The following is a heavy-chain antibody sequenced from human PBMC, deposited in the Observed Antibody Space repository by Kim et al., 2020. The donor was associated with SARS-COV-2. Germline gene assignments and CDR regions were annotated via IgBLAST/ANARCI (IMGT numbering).Heavy chain of an antibody. D-gene: IGHD1-26*01. CDR1: GFTVSSNY. Sequence: GGSLRLSCAASGFTVSSNYMSWVRQAPGKGLEWVSVIYSGGSTYYADSVKGRFTISRANSMNTLYLQMNSLRAEDTVVYYCARLEVGALDYWGQGTLVTV. CDR2: IYSGGST. CDR3: ARLEVGALDY. V-gene: IGHV3-53*01. J-gene: IGHJ4*02.